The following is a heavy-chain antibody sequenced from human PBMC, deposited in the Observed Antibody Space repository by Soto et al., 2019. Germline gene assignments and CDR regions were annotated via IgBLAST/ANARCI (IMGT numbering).Heavy chain of an antibody. D-gene: IGHD6-13*01. J-gene: IGHJ6*02. CDR3: ARGGGSSWTQNYSYYGMDV. Sequence: GGSLRLSCAASGFTFSSYSMNWVRQAPGKGLEWVSSISSSSSYIHYADSVKGRFTISRDNAKNSLYLQMNSLRVEDTAVYYCARGGGSSWTQNYSYYGMDVWGQGTTVTVSS. V-gene: IGHV3-21*01. CDR1: GFTFSSYS. CDR2: ISSSSSYI.